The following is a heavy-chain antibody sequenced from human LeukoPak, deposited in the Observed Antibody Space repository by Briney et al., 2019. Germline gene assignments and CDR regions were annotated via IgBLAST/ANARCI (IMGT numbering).Heavy chain of an antibody. CDR1: GFTFSTYV. V-gene: IGHV3-64D*06. CDR3: VKVRYTSGWFE. Sequence: GGSLILSCSASGFTFSTYVMYWVRQAPGKGLEYVSAISTNGGSTYYADSVKGRFTISRDNSKNTLYLQMSSLRVEDTAVYYCVKVRYTSGWFEWGQGTLVTVSS. CDR2: ISTNGGST. J-gene: IGHJ4*02. D-gene: IGHD6-19*01.